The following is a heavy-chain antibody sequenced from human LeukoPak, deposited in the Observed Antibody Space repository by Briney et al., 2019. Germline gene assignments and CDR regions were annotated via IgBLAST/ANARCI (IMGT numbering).Heavy chain of an antibody. CDR1: GFTFSSYS. D-gene: IGHD3-3*01. Sequence: GGSLRLSCAASGFTFSSYSMNWVRQAPGKGLEWVSYISSSSSTIYYADSVKGRFTISRDNAKNSLYLQMNSLRAEDTAVYYCARDWNYDFWSGPYYFDYWGQGTLVTVSS. CDR3: ARDWNYDFWSGPYYFDY. J-gene: IGHJ4*02. V-gene: IGHV3-48*01. CDR2: ISSSSSTI.